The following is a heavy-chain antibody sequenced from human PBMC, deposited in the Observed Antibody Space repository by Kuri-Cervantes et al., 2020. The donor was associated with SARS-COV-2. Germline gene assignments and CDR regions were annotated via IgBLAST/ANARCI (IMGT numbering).Heavy chain of an antibody. Sequence: ASVKVSCKASGGTFSSYSISWVRQAPGQGLEWMGWISAYNGNTNYAQKLQGRVTMTTDTSTSTAYMELRSLGSDDTAVYYCARERGPQWPLPLDPWGQGTLVTVSS. CDR3: ARERGPQWPLPLDP. D-gene: IGHD6-19*01. CDR2: ISAYNGNT. J-gene: IGHJ5*02. CDR1: GGTFSSYS. V-gene: IGHV1-18*01.